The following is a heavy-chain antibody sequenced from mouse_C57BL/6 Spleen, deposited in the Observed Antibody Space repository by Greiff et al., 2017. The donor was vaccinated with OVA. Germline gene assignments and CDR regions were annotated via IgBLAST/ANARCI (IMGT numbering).Heavy chain of an antibody. CDR3: ASPHYYGFDY. CDR1: GYTFTSYW. D-gene: IGHD1-1*01. CDR2: IHPNSGST. J-gene: IGHJ2*01. V-gene: IGHV1-64*01. Sequence: QVQLKQPGAELVKPGASVKLSCKASGYTFTSYWMHWVKQRPGQGLEWIGMIHPNSGSTNYNEKFKSKATLTVDKSSSTAYMQLSSLTSEDAAVYYGASPHYYGFDYWGQGTTLTVSS.